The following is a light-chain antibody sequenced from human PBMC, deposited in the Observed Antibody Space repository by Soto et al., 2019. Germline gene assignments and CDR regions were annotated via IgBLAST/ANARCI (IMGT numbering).Light chain of an antibody. CDR3: QSYDSSLTGSI. J-gene: IGLJ1*01. V-gene: IGLV2-8*01. CDR1: SSDVGEYKY. Sequence: QSALTQPPSASGSPGQSVTISCTGSSSDVGEYKYVSWYQQHPGKAPKLIIYEVSKRPSGIPGRFSGSKSGNTASLTVAGLQAADEADYYCQSYDSSLTGSIFGTGTQLTVL. CDR2: EVS.